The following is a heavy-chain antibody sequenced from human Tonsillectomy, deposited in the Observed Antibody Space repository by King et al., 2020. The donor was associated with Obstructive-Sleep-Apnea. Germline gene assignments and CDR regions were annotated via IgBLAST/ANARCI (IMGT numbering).Heavy chain of an antibody. Sequence: VQLVESGAEVRKPGESLKISCKGSGYSFTNYWIDWVRQMPGKGLEWMGIIYPGDSDTSYSPSFQGQVTISADKSISTAYLQWSSLKASDTAMYYCARAAEWLFWFDPWGQGTLVTVSS. V-gene: IGHV5-51*01. CDR3: ARAAEWLFWFDP. D-gene: IGHD3-3*01. CDR2: IYPGDSDT. J-gene: IGHJ5*02. CDR1: GYSFTNYW.